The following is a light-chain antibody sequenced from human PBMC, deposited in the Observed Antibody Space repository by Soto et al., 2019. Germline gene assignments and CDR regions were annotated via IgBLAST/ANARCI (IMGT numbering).Light chain of an antibody. CDR1: QSLSSNY. J-gene: IGKJ4*01. CDR3: HQYDSSPLT. CDR2: GAS. V-gene: IGKV3-20*01. Sequence: EIVLTQSPGTLSLSPGQRATLSCRASQSLSSNYLAWYQQKPGLAPRLLIYGASSRATGIPDRFSGSASGTDLPPNISRLGPEDFAVYYCHQYDSSPLTFGGGTKVEIK.